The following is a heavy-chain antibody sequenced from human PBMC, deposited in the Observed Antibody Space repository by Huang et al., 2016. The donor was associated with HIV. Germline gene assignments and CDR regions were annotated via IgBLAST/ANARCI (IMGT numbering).Heavy chain of an antibody. Sequence: IQLVESGGALVKPGWSLRLSCAASGFTFSKAWMSWVRQAPGGGLGWIGRIKSKAAGGAAEYAAVVKDKVSISRDDSRKMLFLQINNLKVEDTAIYYCATDSPHDYWGQGTLITVSS. V-gene: IGHV3-15*02. J-gene: IGHJ4*02. CDR1: GFTFSKAW. CDR3: ATDSPHDY. CDR2: IKSKAAGGAA.